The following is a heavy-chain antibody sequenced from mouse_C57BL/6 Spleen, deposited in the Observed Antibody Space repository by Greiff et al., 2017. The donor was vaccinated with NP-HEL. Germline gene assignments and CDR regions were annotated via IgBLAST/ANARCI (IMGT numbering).Heavy chain of an antibody. D-gene: IGHD2-4*01. CDR2: ISSGSSTI. J-gene: IGHJ4*01. V-gene: IGHV5-17*01. CDR1: GFTFSDYG. Sequence: EVKVVESGGGLVKPGGSLKLSCAASGFTFSDYGMPWVRQAPEKGLEWVAYISSGSSTIYYADTVKGRFTISRDNAKNTLFLQMTSLMSEDTAMYYCARYDYEGAMDYWGQGTSVTVSS. CDR3: ARYDYEGAMDY.